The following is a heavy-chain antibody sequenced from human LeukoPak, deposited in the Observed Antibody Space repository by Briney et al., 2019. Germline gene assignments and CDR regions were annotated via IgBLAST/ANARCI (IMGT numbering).Heavy chain of an antibody. J-gene: IGHJ6*02. CDR2: IIPIFGTA. D-gene: IGHD3-3*01. V-gene: IGHV1-69*13. CDR1: GGTLSSYA. CDR3: ARNPRGITIFGVVTEDYYYGMDV. Sequence: ASVKVSCKASGGTLSSYAISWVRQAPGQGLEWMGGIIPIFGTANYAQKFQGRVTITADESTSTAYMELSSLRSEDTAVYYCARNPRGITIFGVVTEDYYYGMDVWGQGTTVTVSS.